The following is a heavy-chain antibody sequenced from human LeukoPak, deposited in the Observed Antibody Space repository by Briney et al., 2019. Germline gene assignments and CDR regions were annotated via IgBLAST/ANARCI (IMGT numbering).Heavy chain of an antibody. CDR1: GFTFSSYS. CDR3: ARVDIVLMVYAFDY. Sequence: NPGGSLRLSCAASGFTFSSYSMNWVRQAPGKGLEWVTSISSSSSYIYCADSVKGRFTISRDNAKNSLYLQMNSLRAEDTAVYYCARVDIVLMVYAFDYWGQGTLVTVSS. D-gene: IGHD2-8*01. J-gene: IGHJ4*02. V-gene: IGHV3-21*01. CDR2: ISSSSSYI.